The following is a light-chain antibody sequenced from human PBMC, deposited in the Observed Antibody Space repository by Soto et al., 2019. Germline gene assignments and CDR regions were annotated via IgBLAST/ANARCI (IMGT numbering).Light chain of an antibody. CDR1: QSISSK. V-gene: IGKV3-15*01. Sequence: EIVMTQSPATLSVSPGEGATLSCRASQSISSKLAWYQQKPGQAPRLLIYGASTRATGVPARFSGSGSGTEFTLPISSLQSEDLAVYNCQHYNDRRSTFRQRTKVEIK. J-gene: IGKJ1*01. CDR2: GAS. CDR3: QHYNDRRST.